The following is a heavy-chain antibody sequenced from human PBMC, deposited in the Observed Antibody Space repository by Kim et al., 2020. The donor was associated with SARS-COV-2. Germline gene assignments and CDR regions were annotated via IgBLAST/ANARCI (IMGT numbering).Heavy chain of an antibody. CDR3: ARRGRYCSGNSCHWYFDL. J-gene: IGHJ2*01. CDR2: IYYSGST. CDR1: GGSISSSNYY. Sequence: SETLSLTCTVSGGSISSSNYYWGWIRQPPGKGLEWIGSIYYSGSTYYNPSLNSRVTISLDTSKNQFSLKLSSVTAADTALYYCARRGRYCSGNSCHWYFDLWGRGTLVTVSS. V-gene: IGHV4-39*07. D-gene: IGHD2-15*01.